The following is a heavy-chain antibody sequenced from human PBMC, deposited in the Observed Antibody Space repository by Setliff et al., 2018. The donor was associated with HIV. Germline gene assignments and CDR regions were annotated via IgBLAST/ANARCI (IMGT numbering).Heavy chain of an antibody. CDR1: GYTFTANY. D-gene: IGHD1-1*01. V-gene: IGHV1-2*02. J-gene: IGHJ3*02. CDR3: ARGQLDRHLRSDVPFDI. Sequence: ASVKVSCKASGYTFTANYMHWVRQAPGQGLEWMGWINPKNGVKNYARKFQGRVTMTGDTSISEVYMDLSRLRSGDTAVYYCARGQLDRHLRSDVPFDIWGQGTMVTVS. CDR2: INPKNGVK.